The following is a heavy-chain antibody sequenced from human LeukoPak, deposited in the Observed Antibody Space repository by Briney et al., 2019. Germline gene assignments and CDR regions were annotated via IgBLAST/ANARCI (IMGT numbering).Heavy chain of an antibody. CDR2: INHSGST. D-gene: IGHD3/OR15-3a*01. J-gene: IGHJ4*02. CDR1: GGSFSGYY. CDR3: ARQTGSGLFILP. V-gene: IGHV4-34*01. Sequence: SETLSLTCAVYGGSFSGYYWSWIRQPPGKGLEWIGEINHSGSTNYSPSLKSRVTISVDTSKNQFSLKLTSVTAADTAVYYCARQTGSGLFILPGGQGTLVTVSS.